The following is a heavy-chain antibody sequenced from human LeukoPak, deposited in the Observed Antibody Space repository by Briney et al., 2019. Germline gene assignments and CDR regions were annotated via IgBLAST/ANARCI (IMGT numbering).Heavy chain of an antibody. CDR1: GYTFTSYA. J-gene: IGHJ6*04. V-gene: IGHV7-4-1*01. Sequence: ASVTVSCKASGYTFTSYAMNWVRQAPGQGLEGMGWINTNTGNPTYAQGFTGRFVFSLDTSVSTAYLQICSLKAEDTAVYYCARAMEGRYCSSTSCYGSYYYYYGMDVWGKGTTVTVSS. CDR2: INTNTGNP. CDR3: ARAMEGRYCSSTSCYGSYYYYYGMDV. D-gene: IGHD2-2*01.